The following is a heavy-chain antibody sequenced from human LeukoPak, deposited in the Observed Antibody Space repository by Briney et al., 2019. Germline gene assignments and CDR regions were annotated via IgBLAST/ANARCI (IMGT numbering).Heavy chain of an antibody. CDR3: ARESGSYSCFDY. V-gene: IGHV4-59*01. Sequence: SETLSLTCTVSGGPISSYYWSWIRQPPGKGLEWIGYIYYSGSTNYNPSLKSRVTLSVDTSKNQFSLKLSSVTAADTAVYYCARESGSYSCFDYWGQGTLVTVSS. CDR1: GGPISSYY. CDR2: IYYSGST. D-gene: IGHD1-26*01. J-gene: IGHJ4*02.